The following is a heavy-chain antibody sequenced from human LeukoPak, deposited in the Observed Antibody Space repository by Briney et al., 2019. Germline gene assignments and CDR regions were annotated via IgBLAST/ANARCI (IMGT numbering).Heavy chain of an antibody. Sequence: SETLSLTCAAYGGSFSGYYWSWIRQPPGKGLEWIGEINHSGSTNYNPSLKSRVTISVDTSKNQFSLKLSSVTAADTAVYYCARAKAWNQYFDYWGQGTLVTVSS. CDR1: GGSFSGYY. D-gene: IGHD1-1*01. CDR3: ARAKAWNQYFDY. J-gene: IGHJ4*02. V-gene: IGHV4-34*01. CDR2: INHSGST.